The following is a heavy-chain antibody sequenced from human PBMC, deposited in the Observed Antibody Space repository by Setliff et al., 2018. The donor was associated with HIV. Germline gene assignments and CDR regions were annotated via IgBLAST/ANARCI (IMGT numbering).Heavy chain of an antibody. CDR2: IKGDGSAE. Sequence: PGGSLRLSCAASGFTFSTSWMTWVRQAPGQGLEWVANIKGDGSAEYYVDSAKGRFTISRDNAKNSLYLQMNSLRAEDTAIYYCASSRPPDDSSGFLDHWGQGTLVTV. D-gene: IGHD3-22*01. J-gene: IGHJ4*02. CDR1: GFTFSTSW. V-gene: IGHV3-7*03. CDR3: ASSRPPDDSSGFLDH.